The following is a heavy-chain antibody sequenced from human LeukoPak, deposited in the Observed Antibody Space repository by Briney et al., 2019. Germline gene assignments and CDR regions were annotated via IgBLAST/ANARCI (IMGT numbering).Heavy chain of an antibody. CDR3: ARVFYYDSRDTTGGFDY. V-gene: IGHV3-64*01. J-gene: IGHJ4*02. CDR2: ISSNGGST. D-gene: IGHD3-22*01. CDR1: GFTFSSYA. Sequence: GGSLRLSCAASGFTFSSYAMHWVRQAPGKGLEYVSAISSNGGSTYYANSVKGRFIISRDNSKNTLYLQMGSTRAEDLAVYYCARVFYYDSRDTTGGFDYWGQGTLVTVSS.